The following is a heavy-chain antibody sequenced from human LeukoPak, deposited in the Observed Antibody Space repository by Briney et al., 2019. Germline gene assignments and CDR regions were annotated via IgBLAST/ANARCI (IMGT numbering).Heavy chain of an antibody. CDR1: GFTFSRYE. V-gene: IGHV3-48*03. CDR3: ARAELAHWGYYFDY. CDR2: ISSSGSTI. J-gene: IGHJ4*02. Sequence: AGGSLRLSCAASGFTFSRYEMNWVRQAPGKGLEWVSYISSSGSTIYYADSVKGRFTISRDNAKNSLYLQMNSLRAEDTAVYYCARAELAHWGYYFDYWGQGTLVTVSS. D-gene: IGHD3-16*01.